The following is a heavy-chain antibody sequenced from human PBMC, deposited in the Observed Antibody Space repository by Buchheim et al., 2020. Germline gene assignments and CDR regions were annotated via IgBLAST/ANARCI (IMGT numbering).Heavy chain of an antibody. Sequence: QVQLQQWGAGLLKPSETLSLTCAVYGGSFSGYYWSWIRQPPGKGLEWIGEINHSGSTNYNPSLKSRVTISVDTSKNQFSLQLSSVTAADTAVYYCARGGGDDILTGYQRRRKTFDYWGQGTL. CDR1: GGSFSGYY. D-gene: IGHD3-9*01. CDR3: ARGGGDDILTGYQRRRKTFDY. CDR2: INHSGST. J-gene: IGHJ4*02. V-gene: IGHV4-34*01.